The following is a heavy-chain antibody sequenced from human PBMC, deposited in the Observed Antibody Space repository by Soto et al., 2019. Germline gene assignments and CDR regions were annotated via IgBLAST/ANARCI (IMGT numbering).Heavy chain of an antibody. J-gene: IGHJ4*02. D-gene: IGHD6-6*01. CDR2: ISSSSSYI. Sequence: GGSLRLSCAASGFTFSTYSINWVRQAPGKGLEWVSSISSSSSYIYYADSVKGRFTISRDNAKNSLYLQMNSLRAEDTAVYYCARDWRGIAARPTDYWGQGTLVTVSS. CDR3: ARDWRGIAARPTDY. CDR1: GFTFSTYS. V-gene: IGHV3-21*01.